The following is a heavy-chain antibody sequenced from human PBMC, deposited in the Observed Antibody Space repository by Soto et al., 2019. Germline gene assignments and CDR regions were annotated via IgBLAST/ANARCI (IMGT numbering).Heavy chain of an antibody. D-gene: IGHD3-10*01. CDR3: AKEKPWFGEQSTFDY. CDR2: ISYDGSNK. J-gene: IGHJ4*02. CDR1: GFTFSSYG. V-gene: IGHV3-30*18. Sequence: QVQLVESGGGVVQPGRSLRLSCAASGFTFSSYGMHWVRQAPGKGLEWVAVISYDGSNKYYADSVKGRFTISRDNSKNTLYLQMNSLRAEDTAVYYRAKEKPWFGEQSTFDYWGQGTLVTVSS.